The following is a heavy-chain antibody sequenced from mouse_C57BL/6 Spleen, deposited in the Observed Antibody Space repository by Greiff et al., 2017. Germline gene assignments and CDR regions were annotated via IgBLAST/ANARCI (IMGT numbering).Heavy chain of an antibody. CDR3: TRSPEGSYSNSYAMDY. D-gene: IGHD2-5*01. CDR2: IDPETGGT. V-gene: IGHV1-15*01. J-gene: IGHJ4*01. CDR1: GYTFTDYE. Sequence: QVQLQQSGAELVRPGASVTLSCKASGYTFTDYEMHWVKQTPVHGLEWIGAIDPETGGTAYNQKFKGKAILTADKSSRTAYMELRSLTSKDSAVYYCTRSPEGSYSNSYAMDYWGQGTSVTVSS.